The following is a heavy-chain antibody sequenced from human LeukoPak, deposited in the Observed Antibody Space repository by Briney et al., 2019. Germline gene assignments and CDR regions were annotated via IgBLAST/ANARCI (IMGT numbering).Heavy chain of an antibody. CDR1: GYTFTDYY. D-gene: IGHD2-2*01. CDR3: ARANFLYCSSSTCLFDS. J-gene: IGHJ4*02. CDR2: IDPNDGDT. V-gene: IGHV1-2*02. Sequence: GASVKVSCKASGYTFTDYYMHWVRQAPGQGFEWMGWIDPNDGDTNYAQEFQGRVTMTRDTSISTAHMEVSRLRSDDTAVYYCARANFLYCSSSTCLFDSWGQGTLVTVSS.